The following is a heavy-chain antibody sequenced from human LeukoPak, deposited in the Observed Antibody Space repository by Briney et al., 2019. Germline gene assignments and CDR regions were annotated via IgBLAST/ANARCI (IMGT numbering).Heavy chain of an antibody. CDR3: AKESAGWYGAYYYYMDV. Sequence: GGSLRLSCAASGFTFSSYGMHWVRQAPGKGLEGVAVIWYDGSNKYYADSVKGRFTISRDNSKNTLYLQMNSLRAEDTAVYYCAKESAGWYGAYYYYMDVWGKGTKVTVSS. D-gene: IGHD6-19*01. CDR2: IWYDGSNK. V-gene: IGHV3-33*06. J-gene: IGHJ6*03. CDR1: GFTFSSYG.